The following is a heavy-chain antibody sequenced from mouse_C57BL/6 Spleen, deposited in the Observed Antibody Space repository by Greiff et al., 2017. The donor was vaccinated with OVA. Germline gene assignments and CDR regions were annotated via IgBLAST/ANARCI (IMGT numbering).Heavy chain of an antibody. V-gene: IGHV1-76*01. CDR2: IYPGSGNT. CDR3: ARDGSSYNCDY. J-gene: IGHJ2*01. Sequence: VQLVESGAELVRPGASVKLSCKASGYTFTDYYINWVKQRPGQGLEWIARIYPGSGNTYYNEKFKGKATLTAEKSSSTAYMQLSSLTSEDSAVYFCARDGSSYNCDYWGQGTTLTVSS. CDR1: GYTFTDYY. D-gene: IGHD1-1*01.